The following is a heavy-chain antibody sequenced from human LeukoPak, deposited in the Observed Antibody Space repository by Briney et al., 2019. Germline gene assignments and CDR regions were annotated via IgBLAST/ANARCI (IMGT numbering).Heavy chain of an antibody. CDR1: GYTFTGYY. Sequence: ASVTVSCKASGYTFTGYYMHWVRQAPGQGLEWMGWINPNSGGTNYAQKFQGRVTLTRNTSISTAYMELSSLRSEDTAVYYCARGRYLAAAVPEVHAFAIWGQGTMVTVSS. CDR2: INPNSGGT. J-gene: IGHJ3*02. V-gene: IGHV1-2*02. D-gene: IGHD6-13*01. CDR3: ARGRYLAAAVPEVHAFAI.